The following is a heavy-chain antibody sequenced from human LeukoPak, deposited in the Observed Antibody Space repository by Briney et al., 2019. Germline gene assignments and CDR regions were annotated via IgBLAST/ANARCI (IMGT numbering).Heavy chain of an antibody. CDR1: GGSISSYY. J-gene: IGHJ4*02. V-gene: IGHV4-59*12. CDR3: ARDLRALGDYFDY. CDR2: IYYSGST. D-gene: IGHD3-16*01. Sequence: SETLSLTCTVSGGSISSYYWSWIRQPPGKGLEWIGYIYYSGSTNYNPSLKSRVTMSVDTSKNQFSLKLSSVTAADTAVYYCARDLRALGDYFDYWGQGTLVTVSS.